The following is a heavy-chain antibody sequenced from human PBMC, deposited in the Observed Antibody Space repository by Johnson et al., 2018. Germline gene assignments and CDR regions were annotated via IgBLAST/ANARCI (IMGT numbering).Heavy chain of an antibody. J-gene: IGHJ6*02. CDR1: GFTFSSYA. CDR2: ISGSGGST. CDR3: ARVVEYQLLRYYYDGMDV. D-gene: IGHD2-2*01. Sequence: VQLVESGGGLVQPGGSLRLSCAASGFTFSSYAMSWVRQAPGKGLEWVSAISGSGGSTYYADSVKGRFTISRDNSKNTLYLQMNSLRDEDMAVYYGARVVEYQLLRYYYDGMDVWGQGTTVTVAS. V-gene: IGHV3-23*04.